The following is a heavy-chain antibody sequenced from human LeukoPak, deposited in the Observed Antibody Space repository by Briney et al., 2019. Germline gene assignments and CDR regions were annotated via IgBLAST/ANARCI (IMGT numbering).Heavy chain of an antibody. J-gene: IGHJ3*02. Sequence: SETLSLTCTVSGGSISSYYWSWIRQPPAKGLKWIGYIYYSGSTTYNPSLKSRVTISVDTSKNQFSLKLSSVTAADTAVYYCARGVYDGIVVGPAAIAVFGAFDIWGQGTMVAVSS. V-gene: IGHV4-59*01. CDR2: IYYSGST. CDR3: ARGVYDGIVVGPAAIAVFGAFDI. CDR1: GGSISSYY. D-gene: IGHD2-2*01.